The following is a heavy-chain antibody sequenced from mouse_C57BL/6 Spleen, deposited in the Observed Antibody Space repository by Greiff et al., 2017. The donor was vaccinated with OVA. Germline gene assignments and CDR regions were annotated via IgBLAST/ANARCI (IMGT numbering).Heavy chain of an antibody. CDR1: GFTFSSYT. J-gene: IGHJ4*01. CDR3: ARRSTMVTKGDAMDY. CDR2: ISGGGGNT. V-gene: IGHV5-9*01. Sequence: EVKLVESGGGLVKPGGSLKLSCAASGFTFSSYTMSWVRQTPEKRLEWVATISGGGGNTYYPDSVKGRFTISRDNAKNTLYLHMSSLRSEDTALYYCARRSTMVTKGDAMDYWGQGTSVTVSS. D-gene: IGHD2-1*01.